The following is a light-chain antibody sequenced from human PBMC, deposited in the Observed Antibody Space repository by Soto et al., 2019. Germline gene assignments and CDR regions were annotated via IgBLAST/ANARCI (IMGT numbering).Light chain of an antibody. J-gene: IGLJ3*02. CDR3: ATWDDSLSGVV. CDR1: SSNIGSNY. Sequence: QSVLTQPPSASGTPGQRVTISCSGSSSNIGSNYVYWYQHLPGTAPKLLIYRNNLRPSGVPDRFSGSNSGTSASLAISGLRSEDEDDYYCATWDDSLSGVVFGGGTKVTVL. CDR2: RNN. V-gene: IGLV1-47*01.